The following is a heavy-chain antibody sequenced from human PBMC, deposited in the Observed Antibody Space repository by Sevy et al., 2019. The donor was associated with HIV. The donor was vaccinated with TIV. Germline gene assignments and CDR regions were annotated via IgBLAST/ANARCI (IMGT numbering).Heavy chain of an antibody. CDR1: GFTVSSYD. CDR3: ARGPYYYYGMDV. Sequence: GGSLRLSCAASGFTVSSYDMHWVRQATGKGLEWVSAIGTAGDTYYPGSVKGRFTISRENAKNSLYLQMNSLRAGDTAVYYCARGPYYYYGMDVWGQGTTVTVSS. CDR2: IGTAGDT. V-gene: IGHV3-13*01. J-gene: IGHJ6*02.